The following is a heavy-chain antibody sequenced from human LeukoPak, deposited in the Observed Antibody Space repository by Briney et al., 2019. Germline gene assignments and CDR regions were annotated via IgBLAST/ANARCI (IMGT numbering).Heavy chain of an antibody. J-gene: IGHJ3*02. D-gene: IGHD2-15*01. Sequence: PGGSLRLSCATSGFTFSSYAMSWVRQAPGKGLEWVSGISGSGASTYYADSVKGRFTISRDNSKNTLYVQMNSLRADDTAVYYCAKGRGSLTDFDMWGQGTTVTVSS. CDR1: GFTFSSYA. V-gene: IGHV3-23*01. CDR3: AKGRGSLTDFDM. CDR2: ISGSGAST.